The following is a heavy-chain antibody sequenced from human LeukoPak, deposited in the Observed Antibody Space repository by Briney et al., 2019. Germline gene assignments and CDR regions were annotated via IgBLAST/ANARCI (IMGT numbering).Heavy chain of an antibody. CDR3: ARHRVIWSYYGPYFDY. V-gene: IGHV5-51*01. CDR1: GYSFTSYW. Sequence: GESLKISCKGSGYSFTSYWIGWVRQMPGKGLEWMGVIYPGDSDTRYSPSFQGQVTISADKSISTAYLQWSSLKASDTAMYYCARHRVIWSYYGPYFDYWGQGTLVTVSS. CDR2: IYPGDSDT. J-gene: IGHJ4*02. D-gene: IGHD1-26*01.